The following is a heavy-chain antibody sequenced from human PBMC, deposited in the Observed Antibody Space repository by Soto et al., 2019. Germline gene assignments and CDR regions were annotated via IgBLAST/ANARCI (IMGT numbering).Heavy chain of an antibody. V-gene: IGHV3-21*01. D-gene: IGHD6-13*01. CDR1: GFTFSSYS. CDR3: ARDGLAAAGTGDY. CDR2: ISSSSSYI. J-gene: IGHJ4*02. Sequence: LRLSCAASGFTFSSYSMNWVRQAPGKGLEWVSSISSSSSYIYYADSVKGRFTISRDNAKNSLYLQMNSLRAEDTAVYYCARDGLAAAGTGDYWGQGTLGTVSS.